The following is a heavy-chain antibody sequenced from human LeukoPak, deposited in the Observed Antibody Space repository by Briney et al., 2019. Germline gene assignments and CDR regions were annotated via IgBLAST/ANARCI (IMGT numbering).Heavy chain of an antibody. CDR3: ARDRGYSYGPNDY. CDR2: MSGSGGTT. J-gene: IGHJ4*02. Sequence: GGSLRLSCAASGFTFSNYAMSWVRQAPGKGLEWVSGMSGSGGTTHYADSVKGRFTISRDNSKNTVYLQMNSLRAEDTAVYYCARDRGYSYGPNDYWGQGTLVTVSS. V-gene: IGHV3-23*01. D-gene: IGHD5-18*01. CDR1: GFTFSNYA.